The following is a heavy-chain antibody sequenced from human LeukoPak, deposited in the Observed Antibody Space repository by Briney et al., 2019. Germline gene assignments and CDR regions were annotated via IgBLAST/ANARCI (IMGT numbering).Heavy chain of an antibody. CDR1: GGSFSGYY. Sequence: PSETLSLTCAVYGGSFSGYYWSWIRQPPGKGLEWIGYIYYSGSTNYNPSLKSRVTISVDTSKNQFSLKLSSVTAADTAVYYCASTRSSSWYGYFDYWGQGTLVTVSS. D-gene: IGHD6-13*01. CDR2: IYYSGST. CDR3: ASTRSSSWYGYFDY. J-gene: IGHJ4*02. V-gene: IGHV4-59*01.